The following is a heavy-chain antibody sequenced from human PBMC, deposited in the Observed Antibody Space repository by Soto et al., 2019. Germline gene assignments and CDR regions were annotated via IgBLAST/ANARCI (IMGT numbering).Heavy chain of an antibody. D-gene: IGHD6-19*01. J-gene: IGHJ4*02. CDR1: GGSFSGYY. Sequence: SETLSLTCTVYGGSFSGYYWSWIRRPPGKGLEWIGEINHSGSTNYNPSLKNRLTISIDTSEKQFSLKLTSVTAADTAVYFCARGPEQFQLLWPFALSYFDSWGQGALVTVSS. V-gene: IGHV4-34*09. CDR3: ARGPEQFQLLWPFALSYFDS. CDR2: INHSGST.